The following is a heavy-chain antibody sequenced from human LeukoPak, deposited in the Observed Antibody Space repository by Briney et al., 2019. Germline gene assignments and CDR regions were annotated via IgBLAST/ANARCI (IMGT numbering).Heavy chain of an antibody. Sequence: GGSLRLSCRASGFRLSTYDMSWVRQAPGKGLEWVSGISGSGEKTDYADSVKGRFIISRDNSKDTVSLQMNALRVEDTATYYCVKDGAAMVRGVIIVPAGFFDSWAQGSQVTVSS. D-gene: IGHD3-10*01. J-gene: IGHJ4*02. CDR2: ISGSGEKT. CDR1: GFRLSTYD. V-gene: IGHV3-23*01. CDR3: VKDGAAMVRGVIIVPAGFFDS.